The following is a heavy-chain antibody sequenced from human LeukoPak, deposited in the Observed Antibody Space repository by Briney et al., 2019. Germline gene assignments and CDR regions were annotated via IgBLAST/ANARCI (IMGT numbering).Heavy chain of an antibody. CDR2: IIPIFGTA. D-gene: IGHD3-16*01. CDR1: GGTFSSYA. CDR3: ASDPSRLYYFDY. V-gene: IGHV1-69*05. Sequence: SVKVSCKASGGTFSSYAVSWVRQAPGQGLEWMGRIIPIFGTANYAQKFQGRVTITTDESTSTAYMELSSLRSEDTAVYYCASDPSRLYYFDYWGQGTLVTVSS. J-gene: IGHJ4*02.